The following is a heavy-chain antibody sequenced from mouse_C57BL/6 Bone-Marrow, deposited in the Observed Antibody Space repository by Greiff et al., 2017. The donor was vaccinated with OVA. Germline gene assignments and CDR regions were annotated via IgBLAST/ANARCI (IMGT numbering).Heavy chain of an antibody. V-gene: IGHV3-6*01. CDR2: ISYDGSN. J-gene: IGHJ2*01. CDR1: GYSITSGYY. D-gene: IGHD3-3*01. CDR3: ARGRGPSDY. Sequence: VQLQQSGPGLVKPSQSLSLTCSVTGYSITSGYYWNWIRQFPGNKLEWMGYISYDGSNNYNPSLKNRISITRDTSKNQFFLKLNSVTTEDTATYYCARGRGPSDYWGQGTTLTVSS.